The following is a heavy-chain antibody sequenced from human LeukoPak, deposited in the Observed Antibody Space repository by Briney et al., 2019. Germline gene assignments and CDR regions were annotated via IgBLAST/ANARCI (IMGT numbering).Heavy chain of an antibody. J-gene: IGHJ4*02. V-gene: IGHV3-7*01. CDR3: ARESITVIRAVLTTEGSGFDY. CDR1: GFTFSNHW. CDR2: MNQDGSLK. Sequence: GGSLRLSCAASGFTFSNHWMTWVRQAPGKGLEWVTNMNQDGSLKFHVDSVKGRFTISRDNSKNSLYLQMSSLRAEDTAVYYCARESITVIRAVLTTEGSGFDYWGQGTLVTVSS. D-gene: IGHD2/OR15-2a*01.